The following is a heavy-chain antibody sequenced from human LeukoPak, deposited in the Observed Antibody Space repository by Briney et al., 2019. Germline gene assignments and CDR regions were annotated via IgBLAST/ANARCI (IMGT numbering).Heavy chain of an antibody. Sequence: SETLSLTCAVYGGSFSGYYWSWIRQPPGKGLEWIGEINHSGSTNYNPSLKSRVTISVDTSKNQFSLKLSSVTAADTAVYYCAREGRAAGTNMGAFDIWGQGTMVTVSS. J-gene: IGHJ3*02. V-gene: IGHV4-34*01. CDR1: GGSFSGYY. D-gene: IGHD6-13*01. CDR3: AREGRAAGTNMGAFDI. CDR2: INHSGST.